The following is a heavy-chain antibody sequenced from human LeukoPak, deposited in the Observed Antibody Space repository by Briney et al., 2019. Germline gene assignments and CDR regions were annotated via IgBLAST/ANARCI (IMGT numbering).Heavy chain of an antibody. Sequence: NPGGSLRLSCAASGFTFSSYSMNWVRQAPGKGLEWVSSISSSSSYIYYADSVKGRFTISRDNAKNSLSLQMSSLRDEDTAVYYCARDLGSAWSRGAFDVWGQGTMVTVSS. D-gene: IGHD6-19*01. CDR3: ARDLGSAWSRGAFDV. J-gene: IGHJ3*01. CDR2: ISSSSSYI. CDR1: GFTFSSYS. V-gene: IGHV3-21*01.